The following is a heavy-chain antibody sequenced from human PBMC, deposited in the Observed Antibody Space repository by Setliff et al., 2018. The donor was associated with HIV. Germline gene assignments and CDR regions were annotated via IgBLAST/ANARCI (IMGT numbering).Heavy chain of an antibody. CDR2: NSHREDT. CDR1: GASFSNYY. CDR3: ARMAAAGRGHYYYYVDV. Sequence: SETLSLTCAVYGASFSNYYWGWVRQPPGKGLEWIGENSHREDTNYNPSLKSRVTISVDTSKNQFSLKLSSVTAADTAVYFCARMAAAGRGHYYYYVDVWGKGTTVTVSS. D-gene: IGHD6-13*01. J-gene: IGHJ6*03. V-gene: IGHV4-34*01.